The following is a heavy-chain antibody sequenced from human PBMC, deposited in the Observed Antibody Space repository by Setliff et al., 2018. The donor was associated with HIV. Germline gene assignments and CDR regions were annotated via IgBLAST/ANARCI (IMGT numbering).Heavy chain of an antibody. Sequence: VASVKVSCKASGGALSTYAINWVRQAPGQGLEWVGGIIPVFGTANYAQKLEGRVTITADESTSTAYMELSGLSSEDTAVYYCARAAYYDSRDFSDYYYMDVWGTG. V-gene: IGHV1-69*13. J-gene: IGHJ6*03. D-gene: IGHD3-22*01. CDR1: GGALSTYA. CDR3: ARAAYYDSRDFSDYYYMDV. CDR2: IIPVFGTA.